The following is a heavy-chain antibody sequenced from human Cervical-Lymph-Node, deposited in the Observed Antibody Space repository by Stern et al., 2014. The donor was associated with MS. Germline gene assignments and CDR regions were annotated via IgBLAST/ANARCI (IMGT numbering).Heavy chain of an antibody. J-gene: IGHJ4*02. CDR3: ARVPRPGVHFDY. CDR1: GYAFTNYY. V-gene: IGHV1-8*01. CDR2: MNPKSGNA. D-gene: IGHD3-10*01. Sequence: QVQLVQSGADVRKPGASVKVSCKASGYAFTNYYLHWVRQAPGQGLEWMGWMNPKSGNAVYSQEFQGRVSMTRNTSIGTAYLELGGLTSDDAAVFYCARVPRPGVHFDYWGQGTLVTVTS.